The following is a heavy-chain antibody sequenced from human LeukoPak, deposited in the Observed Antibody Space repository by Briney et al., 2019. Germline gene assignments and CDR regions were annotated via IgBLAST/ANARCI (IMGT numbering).Heavy chain of an antibody. D-gene: IGHD6-13*01. V-gene: IGHV1-2*02. Sequence: ASVKVSCKASGYTFTGYYMHWVRQAPGQGLEWMGWINPNSGGTNYAQKFQGRVTMTRDTSISTAYMELSRLGSDDTAVYYCARDSRIAAAYPPTGYWGQGTLVTVSS. CDR3: ARDSRIAAAYPPTGY. CDR2: INPNSGGT. CDR1: GYTFTGYY. J-gene: IGHJ4*02.